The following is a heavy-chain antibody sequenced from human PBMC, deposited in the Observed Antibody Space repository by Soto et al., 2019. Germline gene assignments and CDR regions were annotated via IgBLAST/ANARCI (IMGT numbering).Heavy chain of an antibody. CDR2: ISPRNGNT. CDR1: GYTFSTYG. J-gene: IGHJ4*02. CDR3: ARVQLLPNPAFDF. D-gene: IGHD5-18*01. Sequence: QVQLVQSGAEVRKPGASVKVSCKASGYTFSTYGINWVRQAPGQRLEWLGWISPRNGNTNYAQNVQGRVTLTTDAFTGTAYLELKNLRSDDTAVYYCARVQLLPNPAFDFWGQGTLVTVSS. V-gene: IGHV1-18*04.